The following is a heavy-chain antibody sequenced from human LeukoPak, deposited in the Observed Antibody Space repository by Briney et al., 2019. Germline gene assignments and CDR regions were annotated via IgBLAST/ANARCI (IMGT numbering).Heavy chain of an antibody. CDR3: ASSAGYSSRLHFDY. CDR1: GGTFSSYA. J-gene: IGHJ4*02. D-gene: IGHD6-13*01. V-gene: IGHV1-69*04. Sequence: SVKVSCKASGGTFSSYAISWVRQAPGQGLEWMGRIIPILGIANYAQKFQGRVTITADKSTSTAYMELSSLRSEDTAVYYCASSAGYSSRLHFDYWGQGTLVTVSS. CDR2: IIPILGIA.